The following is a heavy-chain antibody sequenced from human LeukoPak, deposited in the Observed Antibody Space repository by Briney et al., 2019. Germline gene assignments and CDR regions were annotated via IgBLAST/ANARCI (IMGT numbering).Heavy chain of an antibody. CDR3: ARDPSSDSSWMRFDY. J-gene: IGHJ4*02. CDR2: INPSGGST. V-gene: IGHV1-46*01. Sequence: WASLKVSCKASGYTFTSYYMHWVRQAPGQGLEWMGIINPSGGSTSYAQKFQGRVTMTRDTSTSTVYMELSSLRSEDTAVYYCARDPSSDSSWMRFDYWGQGTLVTVSS. D-gene: IGHD6-13*01. CDR1: GYTFTSYY.